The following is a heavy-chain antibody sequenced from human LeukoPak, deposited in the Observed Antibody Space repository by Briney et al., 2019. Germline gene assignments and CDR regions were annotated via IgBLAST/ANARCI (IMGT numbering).Heavy chain of an antibody. J-gene: IGHJ4*02. D-gene: IGHD3-3*01. CDR3: ATEGLRFLEWLN. V-gene: IGHV4-59*01. CDR2: IYYSGST. Sequence: SETLSLNCTVCGGSISIYYWSWLRQPPGKGLEWMGYIYYSGSTNYNPSLKSRVTISVDTSKNQFSLKLSSVTAADTAVYYCATEGLRFLEWLNWGQGTLVTVSS. CDR1: GGSISIYY.